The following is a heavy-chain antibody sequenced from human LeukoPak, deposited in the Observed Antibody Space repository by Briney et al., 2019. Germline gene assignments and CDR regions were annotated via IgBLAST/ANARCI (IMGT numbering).Heavy chain of an antibody. D-gene: IGHD3-10*01. J-gene: IGHJ3*02. Sequence: GASVKVSFKASGYTFTSYDINRARQATGQGLEWQGWMNPNSGNTGYAQKFQGRVTMTRNTSISTAYMELSSLRAEDAAVYYCARGLGTACDIWGQGTMVTVSS. CDR2: MNPNSGNT. CDR3: ARGLGTACDI. V-gene: IGHV1-8*01. CDR1: GYTFTSYD.